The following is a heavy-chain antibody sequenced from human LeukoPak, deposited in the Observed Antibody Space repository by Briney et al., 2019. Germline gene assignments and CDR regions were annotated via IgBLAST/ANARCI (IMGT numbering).Heavy chain of an antibody. CDR2: INPDGSRT. CDR1: GFTFSSNW. V-gene: IGHV3-74*01. CDR3: SRDFNGRNDF. Sequence: GGSLRLSCAASGFTFSSNWMHWVRQGPGKGLVWVSRINPDGSRTDYTESVKGRFTISRDNAKNTLSLEMNSLGDEDTAVYYCSRDFNGRNDFWGQGTLVTVSS. D-gene: IGHD1-14*01. J-gene: IGHJ4*02.